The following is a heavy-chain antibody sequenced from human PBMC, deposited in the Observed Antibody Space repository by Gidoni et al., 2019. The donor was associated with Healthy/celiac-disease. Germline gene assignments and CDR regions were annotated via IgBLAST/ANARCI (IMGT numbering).Heavy chain of an antibody. CDR2: INWNGGST. J-gene: IGHJ3*02. CDR1: GLTFDDYG. CDR3: ARAYSSSWPDAFDI. V-gene: IGHV3-20*04. D-gene: IGHD6-13*01. Sequence: EVQLVESGGGVVRPGGSLRLSCAASGLTFDDYGLGWVRQAPGKGLEWVSGINWNGGSTGYADSVKGRFTISRDNAKNSLYLQMNSLRAEDTALYYCARAYSSSWPDAFDIWGQGTMVTVSS.